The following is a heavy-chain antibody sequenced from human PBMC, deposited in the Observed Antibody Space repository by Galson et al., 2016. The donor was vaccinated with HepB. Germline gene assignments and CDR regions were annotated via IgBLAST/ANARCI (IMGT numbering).Heavy chain of an antibody. J-gene: IGHJ4*02. CDR2: IIPIFGSV. CDR3: TRGPVARATITSYFDS. D-gene: IGHD1-26*01. V-gene: IGHV1-69*13. CDR1: GGTFSNSA. Sequence: SVKVSCKASGGTFSNSAVSWVRQAPGQGFEWMGGIIPIFGSVNHAQKFQGRVTISADELTSTVFMELTSLRSEDTAVYHCTRGPVARATITSYFDSWGQGTLVTVSS.